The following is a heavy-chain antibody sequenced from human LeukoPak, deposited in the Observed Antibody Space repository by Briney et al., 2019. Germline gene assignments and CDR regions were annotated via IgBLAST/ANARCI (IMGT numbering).Heavy chain of an antibody. CDR3: VDHYDSRGYVWV. CDR2: VYYTGST. D-gene: IGHD3-22*01. Sequence: PSETLSLTCSVSGGSISRSSYYWGWIRQPPGKGLEWIGSVYYTGSTYYNPSLKSQVTISVDTSKNQFSLKLSSVTATDTAVYYCVDHYDSRGYVWVWGQGTLVTVSS. J-gene: IGHJ4*02. CDR1: GGSISRSSYY. V-gene: IGHV4-39*01.